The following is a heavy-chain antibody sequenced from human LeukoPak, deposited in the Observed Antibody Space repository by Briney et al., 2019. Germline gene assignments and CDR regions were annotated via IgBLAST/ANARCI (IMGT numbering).Heavy chain of an antibody. Sequence: GGSLRLSCAVSEFTVSNAWMSWVRQAPGKGLEWVGRIKSKSDGGTTDYAAPVKDRFTISRDESKNTLYLQMSNLKTEDTAVYYCARAHYDLFDWFDPWGQGTLVTVSS. V-gene: IGHV3-15*01. D-gene: IGHD3-3*01. J-gene: IGHJ5*02. CDR3: ARAHYDLFDWFDP. CDR2: IKSKSDGGTT. CDR1: EFTVSNAW.